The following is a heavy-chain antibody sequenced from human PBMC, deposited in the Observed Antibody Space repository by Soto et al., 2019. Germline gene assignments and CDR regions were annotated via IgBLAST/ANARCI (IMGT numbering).Heavy chain of an antibody. Sequence: ASVKVSCKASGYTFTSYAMHWVRQAPGQRLEWMGWINAGNGNTKYSQKFQGRVTITRDTSASTAYMELSSLRSEDTAVYYCAREGLRITMVRGAWPDYWGQGTLVTVSS. CDR1: GYTFTSYA. V-gene: IGHV1-3*01. CDR2: INAGNGNT. CDR3: AREGLRITMVRGAWPDY. D-gene: IGHD3-10*01. J-gene: IGHJ4*02.